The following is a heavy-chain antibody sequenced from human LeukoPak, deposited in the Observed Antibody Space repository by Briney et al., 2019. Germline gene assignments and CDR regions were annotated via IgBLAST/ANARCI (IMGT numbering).Heavy chain of an antibody. CDR2: INHSGST. J-gene: IGHJ4*02. CDR3: ARGGYYYDSSGTFDY. Sequence: PSETLSLTCAVYGGSFSGYYWSRIRQPPGKGLEWIGEINHSGSTNYNPSLKSRVTISVDTSKNQFSLKLSSVTAADTAVYYCARGGYYYDSSGTFDYWGQGTLVTVSS. D-gene: IGHD3-22*01. CDR1: GGSFSGYY. V-gene: IGHV4-34*01.